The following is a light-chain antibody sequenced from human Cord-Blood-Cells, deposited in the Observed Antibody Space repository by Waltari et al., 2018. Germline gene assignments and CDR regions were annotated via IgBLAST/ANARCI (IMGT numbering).Light chain of an antibody. Sequence: QSALTQPASVSGSPGQSITIYCTVTSSDVGSYNLVSWYQQHPGKAPKLIIYEGSKRPSGVSNRFSGSKSGNTASLTISGLQAEDEADYYCCSYAGSSTVFGGGTKLTVL. CDR3: CSYAGSSTV. J-gene: IGLJ3*02. V-gene: IGLV2-23*01. CDR1: SSDVGSYNL. CDR2: EGS.